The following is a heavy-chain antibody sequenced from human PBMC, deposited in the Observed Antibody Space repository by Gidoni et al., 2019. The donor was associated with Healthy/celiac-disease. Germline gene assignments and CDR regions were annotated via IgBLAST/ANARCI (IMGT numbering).Heavy chain of an antibody. CDR3: ARGTSLYDFWSGYPRLYMDV. CDR2: MNPNSGNT. CDR1: GYTFTSYD. Sequence: QVQLVQSGAEVKKPGASVKVSCKASGYTFTSYDIHWVRQATGQGLEWMGWMNPNSGNTGYAQKFQGRVTMTRNTSISTAYMELSSLRSEDTAVYYCARGTSLYDFWSGYPRLYMDVWGQGTTVTVSS. D-gene: IGHD3-3*01. J-gene: IGHJ6*02. V-gene: IGHV1-8*01.